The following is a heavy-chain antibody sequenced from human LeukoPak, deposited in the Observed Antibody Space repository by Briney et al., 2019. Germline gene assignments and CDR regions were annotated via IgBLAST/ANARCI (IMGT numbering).Heavy chain of an antibody. J-gene: IGHJ4*02. V-gene: IGHV4-61*02. D-gene: IGHD3-10*01. CDR2: IYTSGST. Sequence: SQTLSLTCTVSGGSISSGSYYWSWIRQPAGKGLEGIGRIYTSGSTNYNPSLKTRVNISVDTSKTQFSLKLSSVTAADTAVYYCARDPYGSGFFDYWGQGTLVTVSS. CDR1: GGSISSGSYY. CDR3: ARDPYGSGFFDY.